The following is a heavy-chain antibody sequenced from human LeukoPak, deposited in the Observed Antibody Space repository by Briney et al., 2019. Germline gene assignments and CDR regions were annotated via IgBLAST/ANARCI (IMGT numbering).Heavy chain of an antibody. CDR3: VRDLGHSRHYFEY. CDR2: ISQDESET. CDR1: GFSFSSFF. J-gene: IGHJ4*02. V-gene: IGHV3-7*01. D-gene: IGHD7-27*01. Sequence: GGSLKLSCAASGFSFSSFFLNWVRLTPGRELEWVACISQDESETFYMDSVRGRFTISRDNTKKSLYLQMNSLSAEDTAVYFCVRDLGHSRHYFEYWGQGALVTVSS.